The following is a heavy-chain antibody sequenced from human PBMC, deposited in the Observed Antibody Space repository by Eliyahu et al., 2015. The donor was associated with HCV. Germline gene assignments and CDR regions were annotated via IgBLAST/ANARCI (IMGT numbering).Heavy chain of an antibody. CDR3: ALSSTSSKGTVLDV. CDR1: GGSFSGYY. D-gene: IGHD2-2*01. Sequence: QVQLQQWGAGLLKPSETLSLTCAVYGGSFSGYYWSWIRQPPGKGLEWIGEINHSGSTNYNPSLKSRVTISVDTSKNQFSLKLSSVTAADTAVYYCALSSTSSKGTVLDVWGQGTTVTVSS. V-gene: IGHV4-34*01. CDR2: INHSGST. J-gene: IGHJ6*02.